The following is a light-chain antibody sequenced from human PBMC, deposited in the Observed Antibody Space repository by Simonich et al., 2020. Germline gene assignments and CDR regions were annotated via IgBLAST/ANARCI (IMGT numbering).Light chain of an antibody. Sequence: EIVLTQSPGTLSLSPGERATLSCRASQSVSSSYLAWYQQKPGLAPRLLIYDASSRATGIPDRVSGSGSGTEFTLTISSMQSEDFAVYYCQQYNNWPFTFGPGTKVDIK. V-gene: IGKV3D-20*01. CDR2: DAS. CDR1: QSVSSSY. J-gene: IGKJ3*01. CDR3: QQYNNWPFT.